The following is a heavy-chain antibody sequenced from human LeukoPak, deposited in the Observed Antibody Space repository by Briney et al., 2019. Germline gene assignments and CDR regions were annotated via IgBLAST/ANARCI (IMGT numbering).Heavy chain of an antibody. D-gene: IGHD5-24*01. CDR3: ANLDGYNSDY. J-gene: IGHJ4*02. CDR1: GYTFDDYA. Sequence: GGSLRLSCAASGYTFDDYAMHWVRQAPGKGLEWVAGISWNSGSIGYADSVKGRFTISRDNAKNSLYLQMNSLRAEDTALYYCANLDGYNSDYWGQGTLVTVSS. V-gene: IGHV3-9*01. CDR2: ISWNSGSI.